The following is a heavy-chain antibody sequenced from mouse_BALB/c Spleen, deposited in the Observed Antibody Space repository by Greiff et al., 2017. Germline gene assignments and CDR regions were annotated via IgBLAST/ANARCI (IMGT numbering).Heavy chain of an antibody. CDR2: IDPANGNT. J-gene: IGHJ4*01. D-gene: IGHD1-1*01. Sequence: VQLQQSGAELVKPGASVKLSCTASGFNIKDTYMHWVKQRPEQGLEWIGRIDPANGNTKYDPKFQGKATITADTSSNTAYLQLSSLTSEDTAVYYCARWGYYVSSDYAMDYWGQGTSVTVSS. V-gene: IGHV14-3*02. CDR1: GFNIKDTY. CDR3: ARWGYYVSSDYAMDY.